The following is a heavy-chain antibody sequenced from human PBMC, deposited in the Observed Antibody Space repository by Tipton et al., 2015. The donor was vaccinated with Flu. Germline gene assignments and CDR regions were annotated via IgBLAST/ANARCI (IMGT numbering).Heavy chain of an antibody. CDR2: INPNSGGT. Sequence: QLVQSGAEVKKPGASVKVSCKASGYTFTGYYMHWVRQAPGQGLEWMGRINPNSGGTNYAQKFQGRVTMTRDTSISTAYMELSRLRSDDAAVYYCARDLYNWTDAYHDYWGQGTLVTVSS. CDR3: ARDLYNWTDAYHDY. CDR1: GYTFTGYY. D-gene: IGHD1-20*01. V-gene: IGHV1-2*06. J-gene: IGHJ4*02.